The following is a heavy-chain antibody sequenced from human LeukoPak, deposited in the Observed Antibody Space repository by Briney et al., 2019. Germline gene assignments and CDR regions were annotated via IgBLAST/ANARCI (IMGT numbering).Heavy chain of an antibody. CDR2: INQDESAR. D-gene: IGHD2-15*01. J-gene: IGHJ4*01. CDR1: GFIFSRYW. CDR3: AKLLRDVTIYDF. V-gene: IGHV3-7*01. Sequence: PGGSLRLSCAASGFIFSRYWMRWVRQAPGKGLEWVASINQDESARMYVDSVKGRFTISRDNAKNSLFLQMNFLRAEDTAFYYCAKLLRDVTIYDFWGHGALVTVSS.